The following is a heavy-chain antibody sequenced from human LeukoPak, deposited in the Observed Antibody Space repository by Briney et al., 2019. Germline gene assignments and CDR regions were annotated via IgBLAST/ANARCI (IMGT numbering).Heavy chain of an antibody. Sequence: SETLSLTCTVSGRSFSSHYWSWIRQPPGKGLEWIGYIYYSGSTNYNTSLKSRVTISVDTSKNQFSLKLSSVTAADTAVYYCAREGAYSSSWFVRGYFDHWGQGTLVTVSS. J-gene: IGHJ4*02. CDR1: GRSFSSHY. V-gene: IGHV4-59*11. D-gene: IGHD6-13*01. CDR2: IYYSGST. CDR3: AREGAYSSSWFVRGYFDH.